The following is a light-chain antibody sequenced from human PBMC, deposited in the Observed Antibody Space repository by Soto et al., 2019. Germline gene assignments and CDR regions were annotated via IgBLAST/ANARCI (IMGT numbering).Light chain of an antibody. J-gene: IGLJ1*01. V-gene: IGLV2-23*01. CDR2: EGS. Sequence: QSALTQPASVSGSPGQSITISCTGTSSDVGSYNLVSWYQQHPGKAPKLMIYEGSKRPSGVSNRFSGSKSGNTASLTNSGLQAEDEADYYCCSYAGSYVFGNGTKVTVL. CDR1: SSDVGSYNL. CDR3: CSYAGSYV.